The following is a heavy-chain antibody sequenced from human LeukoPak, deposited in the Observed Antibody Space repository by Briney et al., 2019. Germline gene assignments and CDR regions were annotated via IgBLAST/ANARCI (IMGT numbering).Heavy chain of an antibody. V-gene: IGHV3-48*04. Sequence: GGSLRLSCAASGFTFSSYSMNWVRQAPGKGLEWVSYISSSSSTIYYADSVKGRFTISRDNAKNSLYLQMNSLRAEDTAVYYCARDPMARGAPYYFDYWGQGTLVTVSS. CDR3: ARDPMARGAPYYFDY. CDR2: ISSSSSTI. CDR1: GFTFSSYS. J-gene: IGHJ4*02. D-gene: IGHD3-10*01.